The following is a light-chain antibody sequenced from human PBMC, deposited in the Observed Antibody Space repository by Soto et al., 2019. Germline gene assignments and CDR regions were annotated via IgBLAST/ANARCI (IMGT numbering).Light chain of an antibody. CDR2: DVS. V-gene: IGLV2-14*01. CDR1: SSDVGGYNY. J-gene: IGLJ1*01. Sequence: ALTQPASVSGSPGQSITISCTGTSSDVGGYNYVSWYQQHPGKAPKLMIYDVSNRPSGVSNRFSGSKSGNTASLTISGLQAEDEADYYCSSYTSSIPYVFGTGTKVTVL. CDR3: SSYTSSIPYV.